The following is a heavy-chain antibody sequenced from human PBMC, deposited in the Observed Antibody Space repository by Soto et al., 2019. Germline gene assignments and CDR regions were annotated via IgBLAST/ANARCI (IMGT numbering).Heavy chain of an antibody. CDR2: ISSSGSTI. Sequence: PGGSLRLSCAASGFTFSSYEMNWVRQAPGKGLEWVSYISSSGSTIYYADSVKGRFTISRDNAKNSLYLQMNSLRAEDTAVYYCARWSYDSSGDAFDIWGQGTMVTVSS. CDR1: GFTFSSYE. D-gene: IGHD3-22*01. V-gene: IGHV3-48*03. CDR3: ARWSYDSSGDAFDI. J-gene: IGHJ3*02.